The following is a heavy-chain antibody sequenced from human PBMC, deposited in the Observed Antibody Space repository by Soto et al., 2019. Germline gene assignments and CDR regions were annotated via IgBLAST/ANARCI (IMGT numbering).Heavy chain of an antibody. J-gene: IGHJ4*02. CDR1: GGTFSSYA. CDR2: IIPILGTA. CDR3: ARGQTGGGWGYYFDH. Sequence: QVQLVQSGAEVKKPGSSVKVSCKASGGTFSSYAIDWVRQAPGQGLEWMGGIIPILGTADYAQKFQGRVRMTADESASTAYMELSSLRSEDPAVYYCARGQTGGGWGYYFDHWGQGTLVTVSS. D-gene: IGHD3-16*01. V-gene: IGHV1-69*11.